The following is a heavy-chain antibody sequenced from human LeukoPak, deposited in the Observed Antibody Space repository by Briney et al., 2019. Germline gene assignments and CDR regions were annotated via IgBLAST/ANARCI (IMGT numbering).Heavy chain of an antibody. CDR2: IYYSGST. CDR1: GGSISSSSDY. J-gene: IGHJ4*02. Sequence: PSETLSLTCTVSGGSISSSSDYWGWIRQPPGKGLEWIGSIYYSGSTYYNPSLKSRVTISVDTSKNQFSLKLSSVTAADTAVYYCSGSLYYRPPRNFYDRGQVTLVTSSS. CDR3: SGSLYYRPPRNFYD. V-gene: IGHV4-39*01. D-gene: IGHD2-8*01.